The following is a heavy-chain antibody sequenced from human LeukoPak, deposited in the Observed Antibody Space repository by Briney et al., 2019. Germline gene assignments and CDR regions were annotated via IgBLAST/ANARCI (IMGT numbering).Heavy chain of an antibody. CDR3: ARDRRVANYFDY. D-gene: IGHD2-15*01. CDR1: GGTFSSYA. Sequence: SVKVSCKASGGTFSSYAVSWVRQAPGQGLEWMGGIIPIFGTANYAQKFQGRVTITADESTSTAYMELSSLRSEDTAVYYCARDRRVANYFDYWGQGTLVTVSS. CDR2: IIPIFGTA. J-gene: IGHJ4*02. V-gene: IGHV1-69*13.